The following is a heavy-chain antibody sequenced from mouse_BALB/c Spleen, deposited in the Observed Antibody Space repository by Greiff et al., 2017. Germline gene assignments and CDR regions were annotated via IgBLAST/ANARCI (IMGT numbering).Heavy chain of an antibody. CDR3: ARGPRYEYFEV. D-gene: IGHD1-1*01. Sequence: VQRVESGPQLVRPGASVKISCKASGYSFTSYWMHWVKQRPGQGLEWIGMIDPSDSETRLNQKFKDKATLTVDKSSSTAYMQLSSPTSEDSAVYYCARGPRYEYFEVWGAGTTVTVAS. J-gene: IGHJ1*01. CDR1: GYSFTSYW. CDR2: IDPSDSET. V-gene: IGHV1S126*01.